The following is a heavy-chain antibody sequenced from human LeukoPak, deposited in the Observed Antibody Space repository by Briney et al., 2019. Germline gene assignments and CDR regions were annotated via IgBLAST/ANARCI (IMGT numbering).Heavy chain of an antibody. D-gene: IGHD3-10*01. Sequence: PGGSLRLSCAASGFSFSNYAMSWVRQAPGKGLEWVSAISGSGRSTYYADSVKGRFTISRDNSKNTLYLQMNSLSAEDTAVYYCARDADYWFGSGSLDYWGQGTLVTVSS. CDR2: ISGSGRST. J-gene: IGHJ4*02. V-gene: IGHV3-23*01. CDR1: GFSFSNYA. CDR3: ARDADYWFGSGSLDY.